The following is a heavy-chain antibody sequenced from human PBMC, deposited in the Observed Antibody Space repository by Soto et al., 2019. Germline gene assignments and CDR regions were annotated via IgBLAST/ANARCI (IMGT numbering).Heavy chain of an antibody. CDR1: GFTFSAFA. V-gene: IGHV3-30-3*01. CDR2: TPGDETDR. CDR3: AKAVTLVRGINPYSYGLDV. Sequence: QVRLVESRGGVVQPGTSLRLSCAASGFTFSAFAMHWVRQAPGKGLEWVAVTPGDETDRHYADSVKGRFTISRDNSKNTLYLQMNSLRAEDTAVYYCAKAVTLVRGINPYSYGLDVWGQGTTVTVSS. J-gene: IGHJ6*02. D-gene: IGHD3-10*01.